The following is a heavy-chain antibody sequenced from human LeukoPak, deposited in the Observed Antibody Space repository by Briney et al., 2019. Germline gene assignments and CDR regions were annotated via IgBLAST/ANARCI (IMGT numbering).Heavy chain of an antibody. J-gene: IGHJ4*02. D-gene: IGHD3-3*01. CDR1: GDSISNYY. Sequence: PSETLSLTCTVSGDSISNYYWSWIWHTPRTGLDWIGHMYYSRSTNYNPSLKSRATISVDTTKPQSSLKLSSVTAADTAVYYCAMSHPVGSSNDYYTPFDGWGQGTLVTVSS. CDR3: AMSHPVGSSNDYYTPFDG. V-gene: IGHV4-59*01. CDR2: MYYSRST.